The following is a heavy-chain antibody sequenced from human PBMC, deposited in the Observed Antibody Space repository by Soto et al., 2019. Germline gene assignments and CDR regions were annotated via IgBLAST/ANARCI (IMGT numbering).Heavy chain of an antibody. CDR1: GGSFSGYY. CDR2: INHSGST. J-gene: IGHJ4*02. V-gene: IGHV4-34*01. D-gene: IGHD6-25*01. Sequence: QVQLQQWGAGLLKPSETLSLTCAVYGGSFSGYYWSWIRQPPGKGLEWIGEINHSGSTNDNPSLKSRVTISVDTSKNQCSLKLSSVTAAEPAVYYCARCGGHFFFDYWGQGTMVTVSS. CDR3: ARCGGHFFFDY.